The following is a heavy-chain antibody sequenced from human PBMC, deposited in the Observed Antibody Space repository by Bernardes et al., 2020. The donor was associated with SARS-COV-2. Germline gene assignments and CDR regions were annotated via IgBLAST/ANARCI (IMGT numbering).Heavy chain of an antibody. Sequence: GGSLRLSCAASGFTFSSYGMHWVRQAPGKGLEWVAVIWYDGSNKYYADSVKGRFTISRDNSKNTLYLQMNSLRAEDTAVYYCARVFRGELVPFDYWGQGTLVTVSS. D-gene: IGHD6-13*01. CDR2: IWYDGSNK. CDR3: ARVFRGELVPFDY. V-gene: IGHV3-33*01. CDR1: GFTFSSYG. J-gene: IGHJ4*02.